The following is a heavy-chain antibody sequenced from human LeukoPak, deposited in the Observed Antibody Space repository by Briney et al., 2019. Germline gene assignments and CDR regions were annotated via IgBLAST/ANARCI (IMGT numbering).Heavy chain of an antibody. D-gene: IGHD6-19*01. J-gene: IGHJ4*02. CDR1: GFTSSSYG. CDR2: LNGGGDTT. Sequence: GGSLRLSCVASGFTSSSYGMSWVRQAPGKGLEWVSSLNGGGDTTYYADSVKGRFTISRDNSKNTLYLQMNSLRAEDTAVYYCTRRVAANNPFDYWGQGTLVTVSS. CDR3: TRRVAANNPFDY. V-gene: IGHV3-23*01.